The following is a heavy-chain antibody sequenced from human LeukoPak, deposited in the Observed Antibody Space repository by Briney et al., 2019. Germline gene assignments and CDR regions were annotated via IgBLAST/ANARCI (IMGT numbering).Heavy chain of an antibody. CDR3: AKDSVAESWFDP. V-gene: IGHV3-23*01. CDR2: ISGSGGST. D-gene: IGHD2-15*01. J-gene: IGHJ5*02. CDR1: GFTFSSYA. Sequence: GGSLRLSCAASGFTFSSYAMSWARQAPGKGLEWVSAISGSGGSTYYADSVKGRFTISRDNSKNTLYLQMNSLRAEDTAVYYCAKDSVAESWFDPWGQGTLVTVSS.